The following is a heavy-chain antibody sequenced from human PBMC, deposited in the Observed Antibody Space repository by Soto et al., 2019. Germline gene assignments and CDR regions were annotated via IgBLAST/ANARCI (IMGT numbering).Heavy chain of an antibody. Sequence: QMQLQESGPGLVKPSETLTLICSVSGGSVNSGGNYCTWIRQPPGKGLEWIGYIYYDGSTNYNPSPQSRATISVDTSKKQYSLKLTSVTAADTAVYYCARVRYSYGTDYFYYYDLDVWGQGTTVTVSS. D-gene: IGHD5-18*01. CDR3: ARVRYSYGTDYFYYYDLDV. CDR2: IYYDGST. J-gene: IGHJ6*02. V-gene: IGHV4-61*08. CDR1: GGSVNSGGNY.